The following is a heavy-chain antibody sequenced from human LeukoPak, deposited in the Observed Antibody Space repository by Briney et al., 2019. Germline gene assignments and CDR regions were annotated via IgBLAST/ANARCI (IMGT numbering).Heavy chain of an antibody. Sequence: ASVKVSCTASGYTFTGYYMHWVRQAPGQGLEWMGWINPNSGGTNYAQKFQGRVTMTRDTSISTAYMELSRLRSDDTAVYYCARFPTIFGVVDDAFDIWGQGTMVTVSS. CDR2: INPNSGGT. CDR3: ARFPTIFGVVDDAFDI. D-gene: IGHD3-3*01. J-gene: IGHJ3*02. V-gene: IGHV1-2*02. CDR1: GYTFTGYY.